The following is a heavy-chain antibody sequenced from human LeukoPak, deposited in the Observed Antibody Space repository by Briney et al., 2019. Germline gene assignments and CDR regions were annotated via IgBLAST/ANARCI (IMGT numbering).Heavy chain of an antibody. J-gene: IGHJ4*02. CDR3: ARFDGDGDYGFGY. D-gene: IGHD4-17*01. CDR1: GGSISSGGYS. Sequence: SQTLSLTCAVSGGSISSGGYSWSWIRQPPGKGLEWIGYIYHSGSTYYNPSLKSRVTISVDTSKNQFSLKLSSVTAADTAVYYCARFDGDGDYGFGYWGQGTLVTVSS. V-gene: IGHV4-30-2*05. CDR2: IYHSGST.